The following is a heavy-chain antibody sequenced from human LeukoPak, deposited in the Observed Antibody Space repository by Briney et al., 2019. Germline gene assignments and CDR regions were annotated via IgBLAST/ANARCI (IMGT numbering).Heavy chain of an antibody. D-gene: IGHD2-8*01. J-gene: IGHJ4*02. Sequence: SETLSLTCTVSGGSIRSGDYYWSWIRQPPGRGLEWIGYIYYTGSTNYSPSLESRVTTSIDMSKNQFSLKLSSVTAADTAVYYCAKDRTVLMVYATNVFDYWGQGTLVTVSS. CDR3: AKDRTVLMVYATNVFDY. V-gene: IGHV4-30-4*01. CDR1: GGSIRSGDYY. CDR2: IYYTGST.